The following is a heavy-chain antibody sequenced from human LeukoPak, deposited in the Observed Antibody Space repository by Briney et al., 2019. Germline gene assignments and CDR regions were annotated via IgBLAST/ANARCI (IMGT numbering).Heavy chain of an antibody. Sequence: GGSLRLSCAASGFIFSNYGMSWVRQAPGKGLEWVSSISFSSTHIYYADSIQGRFTISRDNAENSLYLQMNSLRAEDTAVYYCAREEDGPSVSYYMDVWGKGTTVTVSS. CDR1: GFIFSNYG. CDR2: ISFSSTHI. J-gene: IGHJ6*03. V-gene: IGHV3-21*06. CDR3: AREEDGPSVSYYMDV.